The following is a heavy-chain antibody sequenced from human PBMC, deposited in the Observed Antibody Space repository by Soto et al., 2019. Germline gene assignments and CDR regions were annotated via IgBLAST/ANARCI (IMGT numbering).Heavy chain of an antibody. Sequence: SVKVSCKASGGTFSSYAISWVRQAPGQGLEWMGGIIPIFGIANYAQKFQGRVTITADESTSTAYMELSSLRSEDTAVYYCARDVMVRGIHYYYGMDVWGQGTTVTVSS. V-gene: IGHV1-69*13. CDR2: IIPIFGIA. CDR3: ARDVMVRGIHYYYGMDV. CDR1: GGTFSSYA. J-gene: IGHJ6*02. D-gene: IGHD3-10*01.